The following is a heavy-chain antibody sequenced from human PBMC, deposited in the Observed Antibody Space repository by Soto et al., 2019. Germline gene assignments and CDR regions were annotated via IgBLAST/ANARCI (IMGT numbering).Heavy chain of an antibody. J-gene: IGHJ6*02. CDR3: ARGYCTNGVCPDYYYYGMDV. CDR1: GFTFSSYA. CDR2: ISYDGSNK. V-gene: IGHV3-30-3*01. Sequence: QVQLVESGGGVVQPGRSLRLSCAASGFTFSSYAMHWVRQAPGKGLEWVAVISYDGSNKYYADSVKGRFTISRDNSKNTLYLQMNSLSAEDTAVYYCARGYCTNGVCPDYYYYGMDVWGQGTTVTVSS. D-gene: IGHD2-8*01.